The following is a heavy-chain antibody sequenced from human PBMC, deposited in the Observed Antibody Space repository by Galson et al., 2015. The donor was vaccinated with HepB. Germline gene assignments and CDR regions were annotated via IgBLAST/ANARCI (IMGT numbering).Heavy chain of an antibody. CDR2: IGTAGDT. CDR1: GFTFSSYD. CDR3: ARALPYYYDSSGYPLGAFDI. Sequence: SLRLSCAASGFTFSSYDMHWVRQATGKGLEWVSAIGTAGDTYYPGSVKGRFTISRENAKNSLYLQMNSLRAGDTAVYYCARALPYYYDSSGYPLGAFDIWGQGTMVTVSS. J-gene: IGHJ3*02. V-gene: IGHV3-13*04. D-gene: IGHD3-22*01.